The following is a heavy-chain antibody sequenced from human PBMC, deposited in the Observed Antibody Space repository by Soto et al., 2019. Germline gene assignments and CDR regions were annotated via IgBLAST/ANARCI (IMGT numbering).Heavy chain of an antibody. CDR1: GFTFDDNA. V-gene: IGHV3-9*01. J-gene: IGHJ4*02. CDR3: ARVWPPQYTYGYSFDY. Sequence: PGGSLRLSCAVSGFTFDDNAMHWVRQAPEKGLEWVSGINWKSDIGYADSVKGRFTISRDNAENTLYLQMNSLRAEDTALYYCARVWPPQYTYGYSFDYWGQGTLVTVSS. D-gene: IGHD5-18*01. CDR2: INWKSDI.